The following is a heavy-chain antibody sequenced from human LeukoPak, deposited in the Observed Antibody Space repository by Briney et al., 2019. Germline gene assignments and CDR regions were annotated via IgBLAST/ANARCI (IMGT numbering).Heavy chain of an antibody. CDR3: ARVRDGYNDAYDI. D-gene: IGHD5-24*01. V-gene: IGHV3-30*03. J-gene: IGHJ3*02. CDR1: GFTFSSYG. CDR2: ISYDGSNK. Sequence: GGSLRLSCAASGFTFSSYGMHWVRQAPGKGLEWVAVISYDGSNKYYADSVKGRFTISRDNSKNTLYLQMNSLRAEDTAVYYCARVRDGYNDAYDIWGQGTMATVSS.